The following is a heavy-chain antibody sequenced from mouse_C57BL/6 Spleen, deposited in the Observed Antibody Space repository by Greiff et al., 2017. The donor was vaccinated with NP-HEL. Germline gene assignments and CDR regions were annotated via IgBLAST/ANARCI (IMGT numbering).Heavy chain of an antibody. D-gene: IGHD2-3*01. J-gene: IGHJ4*01. CDR3: ARVYDGYYGDAMDY. V-gene: IGHV1-81*01. Sequence: VQLQESGAELARPGASVKLSCKASGYTFTSYGISWVKQRTGQGLEWIGEIYPRSGNTYYNEKFKGKATLTADKSSSTAYMGLRSLTSEDSAVYFCARVYDGYYGDAMDYWGQGTSVTVSS. CDR1: GYTFTSYG. CDR2: IYPRSGNT.